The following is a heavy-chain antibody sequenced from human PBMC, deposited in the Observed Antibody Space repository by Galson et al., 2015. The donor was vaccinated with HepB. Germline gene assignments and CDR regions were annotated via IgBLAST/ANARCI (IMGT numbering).Heavy chain of an antibody. CDR2: INTNTGNP. V-gene: IGHV7-4-1*02. Sequence: SVKVSCKASGYTFTSYAMNWVRQAPGQGLEWMGWINTNTGNPTYAQGFTGRFVFSLDTSVSTAYLQISSLKAEDTAVYYCARVVPAAEGHDYYYYYGMDVWGQGTTVTVSS. D-gene: IGHD2-2*01. CDR3: ARVVPAAEGHDYYYYYGMDV. CDR1: GYTFTSYA. J-gene: IGHJ6*02.